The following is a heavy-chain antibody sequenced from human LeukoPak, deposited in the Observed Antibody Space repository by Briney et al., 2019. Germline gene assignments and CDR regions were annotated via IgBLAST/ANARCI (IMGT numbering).Heavy chain of an antibody. CDR1: GFSFSDYY. CDR3: ARVIGGSWYYFDY. Sequence: GGSLRLSCVASGFSFSDYYMSWIRQAPGKGLEWVSYISRSGSTIYYADSVKGRFTISRDNAKNSLFLQMNDLRVEDTAVYYCARVIGGSWYYFDYWGQGTLVTVSS. J-gene: IGHJ4*02. V-gene: IGHV3-11*04. CDR2: ISRSGSTI. D-gene: IGHD6-13*01.